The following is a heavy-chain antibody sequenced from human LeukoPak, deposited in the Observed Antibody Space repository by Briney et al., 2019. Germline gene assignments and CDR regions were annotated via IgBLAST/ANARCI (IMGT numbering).Heavy chain of an antibody. CDR3: AKDGGVAAAFDY. CDR2: ISYDGSNK. Sequence: GGSLRLSCAASGFTFSSYGMHWVRQAPGKGLEWVAVISYDGSNKYYADSVKGRFTISRDNSKNTLYLQMNSLRAEDTAVYYCAKDGGVAAAFDYWGQGTLVTVSS. J-gene: IGHJ4*02. CDR1: GFTFSSYG. D-gene: IGHD6-19*01. V-gene: IGHV3-30*18.